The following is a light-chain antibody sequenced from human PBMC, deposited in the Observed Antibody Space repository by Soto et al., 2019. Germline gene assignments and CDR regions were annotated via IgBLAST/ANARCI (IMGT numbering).Light chain of an antibody. CDR1: SGSVFTSYY. CDR2: STN. J-gene: IGLJ2*01. CDR3: VLYMCSGISV. V-gene: IGLV8-61*01. Sequence: QTLVTREPSFSVSPGGTVTLTWGLTSGSVFTSYYPSWYHRTPGQPPRTLIYSTNTRSSGVPDRFSGSILGNKAALTITGAQADDESDYYCVLYMCSGISVFGGGIKLTVL.